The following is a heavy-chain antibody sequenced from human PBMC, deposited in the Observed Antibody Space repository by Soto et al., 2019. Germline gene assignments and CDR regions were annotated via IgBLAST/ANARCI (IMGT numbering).Heavy chain of an antibody. CDR2: LYQGLSI. CDR1: SGSFSGYY. V-gene: IGHV4-34*01. CDR3: ARHGGYYFDY. J-gene: IGHJ4*02. D-gene: IGHD3-16*01. Sequence: SESLSLTCAVYSGSFSGYYWSWIRQPPGKGLEWIGELYQGLSIIYNPSLESRVTISGDSSKNQFSLKLRSVTAADTAVYYCARHGGYYFDYWGQGTLVTVSS.